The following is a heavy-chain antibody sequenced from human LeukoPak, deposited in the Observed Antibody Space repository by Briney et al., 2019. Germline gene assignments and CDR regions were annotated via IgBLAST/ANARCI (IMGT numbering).Heavy chain of an antibody. CDR2: IWYDGSNK. Sequence: GGSLRLSCAASGFTFSSYAMSWVRQAPGKGLEWVAVIWYDGSNKYYADSVKGRFTISRDNSKNTLYLQMNSLRAEDTAVYYCARGNHPQMYYHWFDPWGQGTLVTVSS. CDR3: ARGNHPQMYYHWFDP. CDR1: GFTFSSYA. D-gene: IGHD1-14*01. V-gene: IGHV3-33*08. J-gene: IGHJ5*02.